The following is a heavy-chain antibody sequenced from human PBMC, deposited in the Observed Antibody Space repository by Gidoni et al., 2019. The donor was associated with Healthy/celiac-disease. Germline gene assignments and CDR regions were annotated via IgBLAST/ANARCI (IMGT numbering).Heavy chain of an antibody. V-gene: IGHV4-59*01. CDR1: GCSISSYY. D-gene: IGHD6-13*01. CDR2: IYYSGST. Sequence: QVQLQESGPGLVKPSETLSLTCTVSGCSISSYYWSWIRQPPGKGLEWIGYIYYSGSTNYNPSLKSRVTISVDTSKNQFSLKLSSVTAADTAVYYCARDGLEGYSSNWFDPWGQGTLVTVSS. CDR3: ARDGLEGYSSNWFDP. J-gene: IGHJ5*02.